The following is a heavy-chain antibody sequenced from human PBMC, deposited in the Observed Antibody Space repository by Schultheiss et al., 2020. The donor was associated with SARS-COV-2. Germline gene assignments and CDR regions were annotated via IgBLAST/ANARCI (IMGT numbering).Heavy chain of an antibody. CDR2: IHYSGST. CDR1: RGSISTSTYH. V-gene: IGHV4-39*07. D-gene: IGHD3-22*01. Sequence: SETLSLTCTVSRGSISTSTYHWGWIRQPPGKGLEWIASIHYSGSTYYNPSLNSRVTISVDTSKNQFSLKLSSVTAADTAVYYCASSRRGSSGYSLYWYFDLWGRGTLVTVSS. CDR3: ASSRRGSSGYSLYWYFDL. J-gene: IGHJ2*01.